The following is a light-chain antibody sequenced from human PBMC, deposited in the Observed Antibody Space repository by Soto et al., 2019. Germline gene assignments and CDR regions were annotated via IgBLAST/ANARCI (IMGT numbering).Light chain of an antibody. CDR2: GAS. V-gene: IGKV3-15*01. CDR3: LQYNDWPPKQYT. J-gene: IGKJ2*01. CDR1: QSVSSD. Sequence: EIVMTQSPATLSVSPGERVTLSCRASQSVSSDLAWYQHKLGQAPRLLIYGASTRATTTPARFSGSGSGTEFSLSISSLQSEDFAVYYCLQYNDWPPKQYTFGQGTKLEIK.